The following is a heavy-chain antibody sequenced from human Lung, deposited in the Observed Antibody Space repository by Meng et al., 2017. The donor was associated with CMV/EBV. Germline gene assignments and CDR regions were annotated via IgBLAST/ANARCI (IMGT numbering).Heavy chain of an antibody. Sequence: SVKVSXKASGYNFTAYYIHWVRQAPGQGLEWMGWINPKSGGTNYAQKFQGRITMTGDTSITTAYMELSRLRSDDMAVYHCARVKRYCTGGTCSSTGYYGMDVWGQGTXVTVAS. V-gene: IGHV1-2*02. CDR2: INPKSGGT. CDR3: ARVKRYCTGGTCSSTGYYGMDV. D-gene: IGHD2-15*01. J-gene: IGHJ6*02. CDR1: GYNFTAYY.